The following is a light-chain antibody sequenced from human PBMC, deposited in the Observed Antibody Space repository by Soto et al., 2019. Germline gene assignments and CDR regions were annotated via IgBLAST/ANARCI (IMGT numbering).Light chain of an antibody. J-gene: IGLJ3*02. CDR3: SSYASSGAVV. CDR2: EVS. CDR1: SSDVGGYNY. V-gene: IGLV2-14*01. Sequence: QSALTQPASVSGSPGQSITISCTGTSSDVGGYNYVSWYQQHPGKAPKLMIYEVSNRPSGVSNRFSGSKSGNTASLTISGLQAEDEADYYCSSYASSGAVVFGGGTKRPS.